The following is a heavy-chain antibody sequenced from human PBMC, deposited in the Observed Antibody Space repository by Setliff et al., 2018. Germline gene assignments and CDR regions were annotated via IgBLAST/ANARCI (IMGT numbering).Heavy chain of an antibody. CDR2: INTNTGNP. D-gene: IGHD5-12*01. CDR3: ARASRYGTIKYRGDYYMDV. CDR1: GGTLTTFTTYS. V-gene: IGHV7-4-1*02. Sequence: ASVKVSCKASGGTLTTFTTYSLIWMRQAPGQGLEWMGWINTNTGNPSYAQGFTGRFVFSLDTSVSTAYLQISSLKAEDTGVYYCARASRYGTIKYRGDYYMDVWGKGTTVTVSS. J-gene: IGHJ6*03.